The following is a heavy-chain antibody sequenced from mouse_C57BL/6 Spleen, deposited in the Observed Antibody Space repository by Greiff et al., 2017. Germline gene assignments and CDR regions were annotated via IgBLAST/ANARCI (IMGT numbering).Heavy chain of an antibody. CDR2: IYPGDGDT. D-gene: IGHD2-5*01. Sequence: QVQLQQSGAELVKPGASVKISCKASGYAFSSYWMNWVKQRPGKGLEWIGQIYPGDGDTNYNGKFKGKATLTADKSSSTAYMQLSSLTSEDSAVYFCARGDSNYAAWFAYWGQGTLVTVSA. CDR3: ARGDSNYAAWFAY. CDR1: GYAFSSYW. V-gene: IGHV1-80*01. J-gene: IGHJ3*01.